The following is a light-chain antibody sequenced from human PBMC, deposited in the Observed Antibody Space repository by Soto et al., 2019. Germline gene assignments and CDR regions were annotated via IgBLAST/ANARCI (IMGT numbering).Light chain of an antibody. V-gene: IGKV1-9*01. Sequence: IQLTQSPSSLSASVGDRVIITCRASQGVSSYLAWYQQEPGKAPKLLIYDASTLQSGVPSRFSGSGSGTDFTLIISSLQPEDFATYYCQQYNSYPLTVGGGTK. CDR2: DAS. J-gene: IGKJ4*01. CDR1: QGVSSY. CDR3: QQYNSYPLT.